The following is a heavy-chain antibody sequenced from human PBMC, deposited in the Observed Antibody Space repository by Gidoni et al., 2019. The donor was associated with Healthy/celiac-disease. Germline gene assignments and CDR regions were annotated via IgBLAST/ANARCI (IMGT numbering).Heavy chain of an antibody. J-gene: IGHJ3*02. D-gene: IGHD3-22*01. CDR3: ARDVYSSGYLNAFDI. V-gene: IGHV4-4*07. CDR2: IYTSGST. CDR1: GGSISSYY. Sequence: QVQLQESGPGLVKPSETLSLTCTVPGGSISSYYWSWIRQPAGKGLEWIGRIYTSGSTNYNPSLKSRVTMSVDTSKNQFSLKLSSVTAADTAVYYCARDVYSSGYLNAFDIWGQGTMVTVSS.